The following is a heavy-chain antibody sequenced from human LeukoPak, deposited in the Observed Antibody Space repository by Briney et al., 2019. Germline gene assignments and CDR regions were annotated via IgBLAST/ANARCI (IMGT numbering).Heavy chain of an antibody. CDR2: IWYDGSHK. Sequence: GSLRLSCAASGFTFSSYGMHWVRQAPGKGLEWVADIWYDGSHKYYADSVKGRFTISRDNSKNTLHLQMNSLRAEDTAVYYCARDLLLWFGELSGDSYYWGQGTLVTVSS. CDR1: GFTFSSYG. CDR3: ARDLLLWFGELSGDSYY. D-gene: IGHD3-10*01. V-gene: IGHV3-33*01. J-gene: IGHJ4*02.